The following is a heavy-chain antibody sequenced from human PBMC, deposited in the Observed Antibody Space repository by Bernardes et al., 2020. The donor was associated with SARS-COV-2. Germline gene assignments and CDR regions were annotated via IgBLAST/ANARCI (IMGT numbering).Heavy chain of an antibody. CDR1: GVSLTSYY. J-gene: IGHJ5*02. CDR2: ISHRTGAT. CDR3: TKNNWFDP. Sequence: SETLSLTCAVYGVSLTSYYWSWIRQPPEKGLEWIGEISHRTGATKYNPSLKSRVTISVDTSKNQISLKLNSVTAADTAVYYCTKNNWFDPWGQGTLVTVSS. V-gene: IGHV4-34*01.